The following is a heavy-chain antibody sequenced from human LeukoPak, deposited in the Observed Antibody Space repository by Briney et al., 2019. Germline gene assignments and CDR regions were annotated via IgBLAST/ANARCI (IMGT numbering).Heavy chain of an antibody. V-gene: IGHV3-13*01. J-gene: IGHJ4*02. D-gene: IGHD3-3*01. CDR1: GFTFSSYD. CDR3: ARGTTLEVLDY. Sequence: GGSLRLSCAASGFTFSSYDMHWVRQATGKGLEWASAIGTAGDTYYPGSVKGRFTISRENAKNSLYLQMNSLRAGDTAVYYCARGTTLEVLDYWGQGTLVTVSS. CDR2: IGTAGDT.